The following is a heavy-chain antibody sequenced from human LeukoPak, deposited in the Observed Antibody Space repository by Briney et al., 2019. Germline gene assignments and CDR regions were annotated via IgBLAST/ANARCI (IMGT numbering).Heavy chain of an antibody. CDR1: VGSINWYY. CDR2: IHYSGST. D-gene: IGHD6-13*01. Sequence: KPSETLSLTCTVSVGSINWYYWSWIRQPPGKGLEWIGYIHYSGSTNYNPSLKSRVTISVDTSKNQFSLKLSSVTAADTAVYYCARGAAATYWGQGTLVTVSS. J-gene: IGHJ4*02. V-gene: IGHV4-59*01. CDR3: ARGAAATY.